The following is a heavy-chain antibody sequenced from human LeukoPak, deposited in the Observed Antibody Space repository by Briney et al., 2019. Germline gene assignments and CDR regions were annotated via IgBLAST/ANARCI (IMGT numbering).Heavy chain of an antibody. Sequence: HPGGSLRLSCAASGFTFSSYGMHWVRQAPGKGLEWVAVISFDESSKYYADSVKGRFTISRDNSKNTLYLQMNSLRAEDTAVYYCARDLSGSYYGYRSLFDWGQGTLVTVSS. CDR1: GFTFSSYG. CDR3: ARDLSGSYYGYRSLFD. V-gene: IGHV3-30*03. CDR2: ISFDESSK. D-gene: IGHD1-26*01. J-gene: IGHJ4*02.